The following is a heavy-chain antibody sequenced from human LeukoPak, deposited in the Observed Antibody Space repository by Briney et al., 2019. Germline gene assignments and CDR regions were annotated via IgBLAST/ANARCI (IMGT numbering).Heavy chain of an antibody. D-gene: IGHD3-22*01. V-gene: IGHV3-9*01. CDR3: AKDLSSAITSSLAMDV. CDR2: ITWNRDNI. Sequence: QTGGSLRLSCAVSGFIFDDYAMHWVRHAPGKGLEWVSGITWNRDNIAYADSVRGRFTISRDNAKNYLYLQMNSLRAEDTALYYCAKDLSSAITSSLAMDVWGQGTTVTVSS. CDR1: GFIFDDYA. J-gene: IGHJ6*02.